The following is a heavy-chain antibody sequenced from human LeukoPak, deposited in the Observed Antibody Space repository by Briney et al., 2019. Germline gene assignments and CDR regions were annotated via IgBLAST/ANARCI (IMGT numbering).Heavy chain of an antibody. J-gene: IGHJ5*02. Sequence: SETLSLTCTVSGGSISSYYWSWIRQPPGKGLEWIGYICYSGSTNYNPSLKSRVTISVDTSKNQFSLKLSSVTAADTAVYYCARESSSWYGRGFDPWGQGTLVTVSS. CDR2: ICYSGST. D-gene: IGHD6-13*01. CDR3: ARESSSWYGRGFDP. CDR1: GGSISSYY. V-gene: IGHV4-59*01.